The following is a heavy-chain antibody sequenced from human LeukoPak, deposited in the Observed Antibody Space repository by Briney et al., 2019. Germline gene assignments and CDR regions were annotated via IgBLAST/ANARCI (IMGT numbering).Heavy chain of an antibody. CDR1: GGSISSGSYY. CDR3: ARNIVATTHDAFDI. V-gene: IGHV4-39*07. CDR2: INHSGST. D-gene: IGHD5-12*01. Sequence: PSETLSLTCTVSGGSISSGSYYWSWIRQPPGKGLEWIGEINHSGSTNYNPSLKSRVTISVDTSKNQFSLKLSSVTAADTAVYYCARNIVATTHDAFDIWGQGTMVTVSS. J-gene: IGHJ3*02.